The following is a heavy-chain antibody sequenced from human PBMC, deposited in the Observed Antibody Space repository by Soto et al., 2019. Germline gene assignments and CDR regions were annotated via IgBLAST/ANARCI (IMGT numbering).Heavy chain of an antibody. D-gene: IGHD5-12*01. CDR2: IIPIFGTA. CDR1: GGTFSSYA. Sequence: SVKVSCKASGGTFSSYAISWVRQAPGQGLEWMGGIIPIFGTANYAQKFQGRVTITADKSTSTAYMELSSLRSEDTAVYYCAREVGDGYNWHATFDIWGQGTMVTVSS. J-gene: IGHJ3*02. V-gene: IGHV1-69*06. CDR3: AREVGDGYNWHATFDI.